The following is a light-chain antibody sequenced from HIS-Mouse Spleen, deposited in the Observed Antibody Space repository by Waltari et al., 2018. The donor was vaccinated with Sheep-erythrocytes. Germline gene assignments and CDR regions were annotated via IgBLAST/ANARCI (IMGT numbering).Light chain of an antibody. Sequence: QSALPQPPSVSGPPRPSVTISFTGTTIYVCGDNYVSWYQQHPGKAPKLMIHDVSKRPSGVPDRFSGSKSGNTASLTISGLQAEDEADYYCCSYAGSYNHVFATGTKVTVL. CDR2: DVS. CDR1: TIYVCGDNY. J-gene: IGLJ1*01. V-gene: IGLV2-11*01. CDR3: CSYAGSYNHV.